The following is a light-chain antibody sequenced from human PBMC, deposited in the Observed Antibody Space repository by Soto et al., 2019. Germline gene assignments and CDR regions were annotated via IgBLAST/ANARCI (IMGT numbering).Light chain of an antibody. Sequence: DILMTQSADSLAVSLVERTANTGKSTQSVIYGANNKNCLAWYQQKPGQPPKLLIYWASTRESGVPDRFSGSVSGTDLTRTISSLQAADVAVYYCQQYLAIPRTFGQGTKVDIK. CDR2: WAS. CDR3: QQYLAIPRT. CDR1: QSVIYGANNKNC. V-gene: IGKV4-1*01. J-gene: IGKJ1*01.